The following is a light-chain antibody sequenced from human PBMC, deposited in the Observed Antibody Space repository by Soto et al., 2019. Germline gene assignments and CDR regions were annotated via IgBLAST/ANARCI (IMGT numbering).Light chain of an antibody. CDR1: QSVSRNY. J-gene: IGKJ2*01. CDR2: GAT. Sequence: EIVLTQSPGTLSLSPGERATLSCKASQSVSRNYLAWYQQKPGQAPRLLIYGATTRATGIPDRFSGSVSGTDFTLTISRLEPEDFAVYSCQQFSNLPDTFGQGTKVDIK. V-gene: IGKV3-20*01. CDR3: QQFSNLPDT.